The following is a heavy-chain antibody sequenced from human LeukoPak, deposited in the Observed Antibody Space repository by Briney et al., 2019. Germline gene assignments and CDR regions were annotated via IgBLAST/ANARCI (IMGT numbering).Heavy chain of an antibody. V-gene: IGHV3-23*01. Sequence: PGGSLRLSCAASGFTFSTCAMSWVRQAPGKGLEWVSGISGSGDYTYYADSVKGRFTISRDNSKNTLYLQMNSLRAEDTAVYYCAKPSGILLITNPQSWGQGTLVTVSS. J-gene: IGHJ5*02. CDR1: GFTFSTCA. CDR2: ISGSGDYT. D-gene: IGHD1-26*01. CDR3: AKPSGILLITNPQS.